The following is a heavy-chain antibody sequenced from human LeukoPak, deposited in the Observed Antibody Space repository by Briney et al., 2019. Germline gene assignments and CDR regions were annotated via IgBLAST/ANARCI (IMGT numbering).Heavy chain of an antibody. CDR1: GGTFSSYA. V-gene: IGHV1-69*01. D-gene: IGHD3-22*01. Sequence: SVKVSCNASGGTFSSYAISWVRQAPGQGLEWMGGIIPIFGTANYAQKFQGRVTITADESTSTAYMELSSLRSEDTAVYYCARASRIAYDSSGYYYAGGDYWGQGTLVTVSS. J-gene: IGHJ4*02. CDR2: IIPIFGTA. CDR3: ARASRIAYDSSGYYYAGGDY.